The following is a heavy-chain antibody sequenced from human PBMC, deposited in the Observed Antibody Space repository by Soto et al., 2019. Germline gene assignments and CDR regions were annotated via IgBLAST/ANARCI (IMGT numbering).Heavy chain of an antibody. D-gene: IGHD3-22*01. CDR1: GFTLSIYA. Sequence: PGGSLRLSCSASGFTLSIYAMHWVRQAPGKGLEYVSSISINGGSTHYADSVKGRFTISRDNSKNTQYLQMSSLRADDTALYYCVKGEYYYDSSGYYPFDYWGQGTLVTVS. CDR2: ISINGGST. CDR3: VKGEYYYDSSGYYPFDY. J-gene: IGHJ4*02. V-gene: IGHV3-64D*06.